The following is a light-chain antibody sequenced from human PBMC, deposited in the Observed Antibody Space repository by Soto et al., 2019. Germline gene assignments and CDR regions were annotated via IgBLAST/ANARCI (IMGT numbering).Light chain of an antibody. CDR1: QSVSNDF. J-gene: IGKJ1*01. CDR3: QQYGSSHPRT. Sequence: EIVLTQSPGILSLSPGERATLSCRASQSVSNDFLAWYQQKPGQAPRLLIYGASNRATDVPDRISGSGSGAHHNLSIHKLEPQDFAVYYWQQYGSSHPRTFGQGTKVEMK. V-gene: IGKV3-20*01. CDR2: GAS.